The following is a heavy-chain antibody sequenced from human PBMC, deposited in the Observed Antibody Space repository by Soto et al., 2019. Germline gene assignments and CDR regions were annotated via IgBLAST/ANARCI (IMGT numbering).Heavy chain of an antibody. CDR3: ARREVMVVTAASKYYCMDV. J-gene: IGHJ6*02. D-gene: IGHD2-21*02. Sequence: GESLKISCKASGYSFTSYWISWVRQMPGKGLEWMGRIDPSDSYTNYSPSFQGHVTISADKSISTAYLQWSSLKASDTAMYYCARREVMVVTAASKYYCMDVWGQGTTVTVSS. CDR1: GYSFTSYW. CDR2: IDPSDSYT. V-gene: IGHV5-10-1*01.